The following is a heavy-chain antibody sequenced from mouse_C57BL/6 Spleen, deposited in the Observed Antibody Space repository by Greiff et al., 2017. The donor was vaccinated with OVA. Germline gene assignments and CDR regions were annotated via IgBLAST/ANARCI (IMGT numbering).Heavy chain of an antibody. J-gene: IGHJ3*01. V-gene: IGHV2-9-1*01. CDR3: ATLDSSGSWFAY. Sequence: VQLQQSGPGLVAPSQSLSITCTVSGFSLTSYAISWVRQPPGKGLEWLGVIWTGGGTNYNSALKSRLSISKDNSKSQVFLKMNSLQTDDTARYYCATLDSSGSWFAYWGQGTLVTVSA. CDR2: IWTGGGT. CDR1: GFSLTSYA. D-gene: IGHD3-2*02.